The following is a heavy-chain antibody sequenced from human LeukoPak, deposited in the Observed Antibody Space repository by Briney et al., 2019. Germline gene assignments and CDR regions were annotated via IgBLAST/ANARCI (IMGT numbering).Heavy chain of an antibody. CDR2: IFYSGST. V-gene: IGHV4-31*03. J-gene: IGHJ4*02. CDR3: ARGASHTPDY. CDR1: GGSIISPGYY. Sequence: PSQTLSLTCNVSGGSIISPGYYWTWIRQHPGKGLEWIGYIFYSGSTNYNPSPKGRVTMSVDTSKNQLSLNMKSVTAADTAVYYCARGASHTPDYWGQGTLVTVSS.